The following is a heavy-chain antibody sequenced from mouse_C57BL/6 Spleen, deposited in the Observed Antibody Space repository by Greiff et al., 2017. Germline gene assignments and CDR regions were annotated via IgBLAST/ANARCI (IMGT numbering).Heavy chain of an antibody. V-gene: IGHV1-61*01. J-gene: IGHJ3*01. CDR1: GYTFTSYW. CDR2: IYPSDSET. CDR3: ARSAYYGSSPSFAY. D-gene: IGHD1-1*01. Sequence: QVQLQQPGAELVRPGSSVKLSCKASGYTFTSYWMDWVKQRPGQGLEWIGNIYPSDSETNYNQKFKDKATLTVDKSSSTAYMQLSSLTSEDSAVYYCARSAYYGSSPSFAYWGQGTLVTVSA.